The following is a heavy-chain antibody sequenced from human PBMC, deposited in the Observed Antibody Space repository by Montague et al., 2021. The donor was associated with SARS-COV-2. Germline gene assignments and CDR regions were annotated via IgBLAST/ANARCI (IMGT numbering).Heavy chain of an antibody. CDR2: MWYDGSKE. D-gene: IGHD2-2*01. CDR1: GFTFSSHG. Sequence: SLRLSCAASGFTFSSHGMHWVRQAPGKGLEWVAVMWYDGSKENYADSVKGRFTISRDNSEHMLYLQLNSLRAEDTAVYYCARIPVGSKYYFDFWGQGTLVTVSS. CDR3: ARIPVGSKYYFDF. J-gene: IGHJ4*02. V-gene: IGHV3-33*01.